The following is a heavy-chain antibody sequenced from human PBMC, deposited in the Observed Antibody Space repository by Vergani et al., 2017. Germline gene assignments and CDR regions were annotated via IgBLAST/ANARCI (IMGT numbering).Heavy chain of an antibody. J-gene: IGHJ6*02. CDR2: INPNSGGT. V-gene: IGHV1-2*02. Sequence: QVQLVQSGAEVKKPGASVKVSCKASGYTFTSYGISWVRQAPGQGLEWMGWINPNSGGTNYAQKFQGRVTMTRDTSISTAYMELSRLRSDDTAVYYCARSTVKGFLDYYYGMDVWGQGTTVTVSS. CDR3: ARSTVKGFLDYYYGMDV. D-gene: IGHD4-11*01. CDR1: GYTFTSYG.